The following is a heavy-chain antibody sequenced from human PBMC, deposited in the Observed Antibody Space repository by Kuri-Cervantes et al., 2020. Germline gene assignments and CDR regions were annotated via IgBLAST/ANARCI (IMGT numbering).Heavy chain of an antibody. CDR1: GGSFSGYY. D-gene: IGHD3-22*01. J-gene: IGHJ4*02. CDR3: ARGITMIVVVIPYFDY. Sequence: SETLSLTCAVYGGSFSGYYWSWIRQPPGKGLEWIGEINHSGSTNYNPSLKSRVTISVDTSKNQFSLKLSSVTAADTAVYYCARGITMIVVVIPYFDYWGQGNLVTVSS. CDR2: INHSGST. V-gene: IGHV4-34*01.